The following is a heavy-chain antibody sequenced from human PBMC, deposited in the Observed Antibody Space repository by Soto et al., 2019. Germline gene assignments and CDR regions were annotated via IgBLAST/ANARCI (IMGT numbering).Heavy chain of an antibody. J-gene: IGHJ3*02. Sequence: QLQLVQSGPEVKKPGTSVKVSCKASGFTFTSSAMQWVRQARGQRLEWIGWIVVGSGNTNYAQKFQERVIITRDMSTSTAYMELSSLRSEDTAVYYCAALDYGDYLGAFDIWGQGTMVTVSS. CDR2: IVVGSGNT. CDR3: AALDYGDYLGAFDI. D-gene: IGHD4-17*01. CDR1: GFTFTSSA. V-gene: IGHV1-58*02.